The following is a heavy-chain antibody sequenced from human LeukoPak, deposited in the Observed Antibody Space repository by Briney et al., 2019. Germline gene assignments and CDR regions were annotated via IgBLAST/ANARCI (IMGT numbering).Heavy chain of an antibody. CDR2: IYPGDSDT. Sequence: GESLKISCKGSGYSFTSYWIGWVRQMPGKGLEWMGIIYPGDSDTRYSPSFQGQVTISADKSISTAYLQWSSLKASDTAMYYCARLGVAGDYDSSGYYLAAFDIWGQGTMVTVSS. V-gene: IGHV5-51*01. CDR1: GYSFTSYW. D-gene: IGHD3-22*01. J-gene: IGHJ3*02. CDR3: ARLGVAGDYDSSGYYLAAFDI.